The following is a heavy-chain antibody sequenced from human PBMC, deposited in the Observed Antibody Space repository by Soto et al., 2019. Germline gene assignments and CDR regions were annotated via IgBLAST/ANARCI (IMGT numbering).Heavy chain of an antibody. CDR3: ATLPHYGDPNAGF. CDR2: VNDNWGS. V-gene: IGHV4-59*08. D-gene: IGHD4-17*01. J-gene: IGHJ4*02. Sequence: SETLSLTCTVSGGSISSYYWSWIRQTPEKGLEWIGYVNDNWGSNYNPSLKSRVAISLDTSKRQFSLRLTSVTATDTGVYYCATLPHYGDPNAGFWGQGILVTVS. CDR1: GGSISSYY.